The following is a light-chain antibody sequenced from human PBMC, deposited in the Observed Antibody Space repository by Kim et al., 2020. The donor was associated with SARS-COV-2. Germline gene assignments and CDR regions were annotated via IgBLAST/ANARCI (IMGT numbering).Light chain of an antibody. V-gene: IGKV3-20*01. CDR1: QSVSSSY. J-gene: IGKJ4*01. CDR3: QHYGGSLT. Sequence: VAPEERATPSCRASQSVSSSYLAWYQQKPGQAPRHLIYGASGRATGIPDRFSGSGSGTDFTLTISRLEPQDFAVYYCQHYGGSLTFGGGTTVDIK. CDR2: GAS.